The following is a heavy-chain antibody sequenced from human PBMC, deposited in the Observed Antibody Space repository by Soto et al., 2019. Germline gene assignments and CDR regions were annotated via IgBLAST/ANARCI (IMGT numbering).Heavy chain of an antibody. CDR2: ISSSGSTI. V-gene: IGHV3-11*04. Sequence: GGSLRLSCAASGFTFSDYYMSWIRQAPGKGLEWVSYISSSGSTIYYADPVKGRFTISRDNAKNSLYLQMNSLRAEDTAVYYCARDRSLSILRILAGVMDVWGQGTTVTVSS. CDR1: GFTFSDYY. J-gene: IGHJ6*02. CDR3: ARDRSLSILRILAGVMDV. D-gene: IGHD3-3*01.